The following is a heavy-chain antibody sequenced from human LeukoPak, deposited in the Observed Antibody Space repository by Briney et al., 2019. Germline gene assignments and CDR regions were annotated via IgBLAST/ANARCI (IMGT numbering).Heavy chain of an antibody. Sequence: GGSLRLSCAASGFTFSTYSMNWVRQAPGKGLEWVSYISSSSSTIYYADSVKGRFTISRDNAKNSLYLQMNSLRDEDTAVYYCARDQGTVTVTTDYFDYWGQGTLVTVSS. J-gene: IGHJ4*02. CDR1: GFTFSTYS. V-gene: IGHV3-48*02. CDR2: ISSSSSTI. D-gene: IGHD4-17*01. CDR3: ARDQGTVTVTTDYFDY.